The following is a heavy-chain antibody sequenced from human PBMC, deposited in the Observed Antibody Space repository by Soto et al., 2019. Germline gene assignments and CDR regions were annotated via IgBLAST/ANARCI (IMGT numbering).Heavy chain of an antibody. V-gene: IGHV1-69*13. J-gene: IGHJ5*02. D-gene: IGHD2-2*01. CDR2: IIPIFGTT. CDR1: GGTFRCYA. Sequence: SMNVSCKASGGTFRCYAVSWVRQAPGHGLEWMGGIIPIFGTTNYAQKFQGRVTITADETTSTAHMELSSLTSEDTAIYYYARDHREYQLTNCFDPWGQGTLVTVSS. CDR3: ARDHREYQLTNCFDP.